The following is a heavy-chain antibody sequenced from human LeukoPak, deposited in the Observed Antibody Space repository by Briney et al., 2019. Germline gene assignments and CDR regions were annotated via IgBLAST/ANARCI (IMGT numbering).Heavy chain of an antibody. Sequence: ASVKVSFKASGYTFTSYGISWVRQAPGQGLEGMGWISAYNGNTNYAQKLQGRVTMTTDTSTSTAYMELRSLRSDDTAVYYCARVERRLFIRETNFDYWGQGTLVTVSS. CDR3: ARVERRLFIRETNFDY. V-gene: IGHV1-18*01. D-gene: IGHD5-12*01. J-gene: IGHJ4*02. CDR2: ISAYNGNT. CDR1: GYTFTSYG.